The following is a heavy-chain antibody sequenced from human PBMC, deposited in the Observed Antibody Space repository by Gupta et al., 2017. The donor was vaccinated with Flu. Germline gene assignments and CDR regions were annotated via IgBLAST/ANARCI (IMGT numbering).Heavy chain of an antibody. D-gene: IGHD1-26*01. J-gene: IGHJ4*02. CDR2: IKPDGSEK. V-gene: IGHV3-7*01. CDR1: TFSDYW. CDR3: ARDLHASGSYYD. Sequence: TFSDYWMAWVRQAPGKGLEWVANIKPDGSEKYYVDSMKGRFTISRDNAKNSLYLQMSSLRAEDTAVYYCARDLHASGSYYDWGQGALVTVSS.